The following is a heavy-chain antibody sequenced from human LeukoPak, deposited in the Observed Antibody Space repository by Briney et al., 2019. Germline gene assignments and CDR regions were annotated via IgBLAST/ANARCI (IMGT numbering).Heavy chain of an antibody. CDR1: GGSISSYY. J-gene: IGHJ3*02. Sequence: SETLSLTCTVSGGSISSYYWSWIRQPPGKGLEWIGYTYYSGSTNYNPSLKSRVTISVDTSKNQFSLKLSSVTAADTAVYYCARDLDSSGWYNAFDIWGQGTMVTVSS. CDR3: ARDLDSSGWYNAFDI. D-gene: IGHD6-19*01. CDR2: TYYSGST. V-gene: IGHV4-59*01.